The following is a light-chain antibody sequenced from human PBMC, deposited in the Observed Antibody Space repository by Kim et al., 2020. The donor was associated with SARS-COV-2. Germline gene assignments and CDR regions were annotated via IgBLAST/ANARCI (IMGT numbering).Light chain of an antibody. Sequence: PGGRATLSCRASQSISSEFLAWYQQISGQHPRLLIFGASNRAAGIPDRFSGGGSGTDFTLTITRLEPADSAIYYCQQYTTSPPAYTFGQGTKLEI. V-gene: IGKV3-20*01. J-gene: IGKJ2*01. CDR3: QQYTTSPPAYT. CDR1: QSISSEF. CDR2: GAS.